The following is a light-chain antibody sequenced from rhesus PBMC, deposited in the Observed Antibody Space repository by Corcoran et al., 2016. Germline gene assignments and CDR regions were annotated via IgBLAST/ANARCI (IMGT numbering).Light chain of an antibody. CDR2: RNN. CDR1: SNNVGNQG. V-gene: IGLV10-114*01. Sequence: QAGLTQPPSVSKGLRQTATLTCTGNSNNVGNQGAAWLQQHQGHPPKLLSYRNNNRPSGISERFSASRSGNTASLTITGLQPEDEADYYCSAWDISLSADVFGSGTKLTVL. CDR3: SAWDISLSADV. J-gene: IGLJ6*01.